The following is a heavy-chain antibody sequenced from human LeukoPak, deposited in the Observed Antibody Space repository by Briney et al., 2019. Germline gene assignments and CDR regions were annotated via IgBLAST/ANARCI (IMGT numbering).Heavy chain of an antibody. J-gene: IGHJ5*02. D-gene: IGHD2-2*01. V-gene: IGHV4-4*07. Sequence: PSETLSLTCTVSGGSISSYYWSWIRQPAGKGLEWIGRIYTSGSTNYNPSLKSRVTMSVDTSKNQFSLKLSSVTAADTAVYYCVRMVPAAIMMTLTYNWFDPWGQGTLVTVSS. CDR1: GGSISSYY. CDR2: IYTSGST. CDR3: VRMVPAAIMMTLTYNWFDP.